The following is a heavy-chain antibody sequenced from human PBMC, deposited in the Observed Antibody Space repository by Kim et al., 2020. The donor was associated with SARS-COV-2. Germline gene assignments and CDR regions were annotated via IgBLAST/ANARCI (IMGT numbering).Heavy chain of an antibody. V-gene: IGHV4-59*12. Sequence: SETLSLTCTVSGNSISDYHWTWIRQPPGKRLEYIGSIYFSGGTDYNPSLKSRVTISVDTAKNQFSLNLSSVTAADTAVYYCARHFPLNPIFFDRWGHGTRVTVSA. D-gene: IGHD3-3*02. J-gene: IGHJ4*01. CDR2: IYFSGGT. CDR1: GNSISDYH. CDR3: ARHFPLNPIFFDR.